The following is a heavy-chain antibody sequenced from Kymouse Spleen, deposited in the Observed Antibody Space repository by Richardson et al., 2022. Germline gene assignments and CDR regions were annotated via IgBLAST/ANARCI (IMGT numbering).Heavy chain of an antibody. Sequence: QVQLVESGGGVVQPGRSLRLSCAASGFTFSSYGMHWVRQAPGKGLEWVAVISYDGSNKYYADSVKGRFTISRDNSKNTLYLQMNSLRAEDTAVYYCAKPPAEDYYYYGMDVWGQGTTVTVSS. CDR2: ISYDGSNK. CDR3: AKPPAEDYYYYGMDV. J-gene: IGHJ6*02. V-gene: IGHV3-30*18. D-gene: IGHD2-2*02. CDR1: GFTFSSYG.